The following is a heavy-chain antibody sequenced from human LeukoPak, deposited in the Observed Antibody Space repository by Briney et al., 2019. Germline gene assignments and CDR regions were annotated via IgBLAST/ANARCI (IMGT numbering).Heavy chain of an antibody. CDR2: IYSGGST. J-gene: IGHJ1*01. Sequence: QPGGSLRLSCAASGFTVSSNYMSWVRQAPGKGLEWVSVIYSGGSTYYADSVKGRFTISRDNSKNTLYLQMNSLRAEDTAVYYCARDPGIAAAGTHQGYFQHWGQGTLVTVSS. CDR1: GFTVSSNY. CDR3: ARDPGIAAAGTHQGYFQH. V-gene: IGHV3-66*01. D-gene: IGHD6-13*01.